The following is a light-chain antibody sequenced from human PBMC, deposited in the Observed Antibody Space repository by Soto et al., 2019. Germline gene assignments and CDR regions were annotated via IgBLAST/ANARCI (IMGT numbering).Light chain of an antibody. Sequence: EMVLTQSPATLSVSPGERATLSCRASQGVSSNLAWYQQKPGQAPRLLIYAASTRAAGIPARVSGSGSGTEFTLTISSLHSDDFAVYYCKPYNNWPPTRTFGQGTKVEVK. J-gene: IGKJ1*01. CDR1: QGVSSN. CDR2: AAS. CDR3: KPYNNWPPTRT. V-gene: IGKV3-15*01.